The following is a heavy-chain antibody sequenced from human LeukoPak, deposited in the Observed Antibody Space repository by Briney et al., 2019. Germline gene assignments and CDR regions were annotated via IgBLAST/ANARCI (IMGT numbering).Heavy chain of an antibody. Sequence: WASVKVSCEASGGTFSSYAISWVRQAPGQGLEWMGRIIPILGIANYAQKFQGRVTITADKSTSTAYMELSSLRSEDTAVYYCARDGYDFWSGYNNFDYWGQGTLVTVSS. D-gene: IGHD3-3*01. V-gene: IGHV1-69*04. CDR1: GGTFSSYA. J-gene: IGHJ4*02. CDR2: IIPILGIA. CDR3: ARDGYDFWSGYNNFDY.